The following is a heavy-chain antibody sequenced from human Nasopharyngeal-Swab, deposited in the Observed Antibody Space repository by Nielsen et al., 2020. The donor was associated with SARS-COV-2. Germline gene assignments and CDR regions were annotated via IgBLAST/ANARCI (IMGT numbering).Heavy chain of an antibody. V-gene: IGHV3-11*04. CDR1: GFTFSDYY. J-gene: IGHJ4*02. CDR2: ISSSGSTI. CDR3: ARVIVGATPNFDY. D-gene: IGHD1-26*01. Sequence: GESLKISCAASGFTFSDYYMSWIRQAPGKGLEWVSYISSSGSTIYYADSVKGRFTISRDNAKNSLYLQMNSLRAEDTAVYYCARVIVGATPNFDYWGQGTLVTVSS.